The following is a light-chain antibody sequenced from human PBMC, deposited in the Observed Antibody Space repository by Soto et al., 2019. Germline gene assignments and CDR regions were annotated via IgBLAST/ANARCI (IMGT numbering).Light chain of an antibody. Sequence: QSVLTQSPSASASLGASVKLTCTLSSGHSSYAIAWHQQRPEKGPRYLMKLNSDGSHSKGDGIPDRFSGSSSGAERYLTISSLQSEDEADYYCQTWGTGIHVVFGGGTQLTVL. CDR3: QTWGTGIHVV. V-gene: IGLV4-69*01. CDR2: LNSDGSH. J-gene: IGLJ2*01. CDR1: SGHSSYA.